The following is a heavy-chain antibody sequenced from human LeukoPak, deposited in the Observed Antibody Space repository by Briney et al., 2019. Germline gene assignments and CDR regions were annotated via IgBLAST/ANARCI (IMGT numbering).Heavy chain of an antibody. D-gene: IGHD3-22*01. CDR3: ARTTYYYDSSGYYTQDAFDI. Sequence: ASVKVSCKASGYTFTGYYIHWVRQAPGQGLEWMGWINTNTGNPTYAQGFTGRFVFSLDTSVSTAYLQISSLKAEDTAVYYCARTTYYYDSSGYYTQDAFDIWGQGTMVTVSS. CDR2: INTNTGNP. V-gene: IGHV7-4-1*02. J-gene: IGHJ3*02. CDR1: GYTFTGYY.